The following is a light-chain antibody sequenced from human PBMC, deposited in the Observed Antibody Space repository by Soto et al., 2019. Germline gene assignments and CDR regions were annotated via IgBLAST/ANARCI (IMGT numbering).Light chain of an antibody. J-gene: IGLJ2*01. V-gene: IGLV2-8*01. CDR2: EVN. CDR1: SSDVGGYKF. CDR3: SSYAGGNTVV. Sequence: QSVLTQPPSASGSPRQTVTISCTGTSSDVGGYKFVSWYQHHPGKAPKLLIFEVNKRPSGVPDRFSGSKSGNTASLTVSGLQVEDEADCYCSSYAGGNTVVFGGGTKLTVL.